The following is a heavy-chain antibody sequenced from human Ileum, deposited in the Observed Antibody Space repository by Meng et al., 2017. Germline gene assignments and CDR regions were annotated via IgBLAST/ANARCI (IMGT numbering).Heavy chain of an antibody. CDR1: GDSVSSSSYF. D-gene: IGHD1-26*01. CDR2: ITYTGNS. J-gene: IGHJ5*02. Sequence: QLQLQGSGPGLVKPSETLSLTCIVSGDSVSSSSYFWVWMRQPPGKGLEYIGGITYTGNSFFNPSLNPSLKTRLSTSFDTSKNQFSLRLTSVSAADTAVYYCAASLDGNRFDPWGQGTLVTVSS. CDR3: AASLDGNRFDP. V-gene: IGHV4-39*01.